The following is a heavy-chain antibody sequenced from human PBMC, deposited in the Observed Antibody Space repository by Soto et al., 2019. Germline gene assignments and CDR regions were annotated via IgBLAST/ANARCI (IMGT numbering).Heavy chain of an antibody. CDR2: MFNGGSA. V-gene: IGHV4-59*08. J-gene: IGHJ4*02. CDR1: GGSLSNYY. D-gene: IGHD5-18*01. Sequence: SETLSLTCTVSGGSLSNYYWSWIRQPPGKGLEWVGYMFNGGSANYNPSLKSRVAISVDMSQNQFSPKLTSVTAADTAVYYCARHGAIYSNSWYDFDYWGQGTLVTVSS. CDR3: ARHGAIYSNSWYDFDY.